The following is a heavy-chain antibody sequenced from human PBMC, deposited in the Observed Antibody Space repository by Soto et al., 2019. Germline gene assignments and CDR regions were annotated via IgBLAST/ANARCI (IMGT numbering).Heavy chain of an antibody. CDR1: GYNFTSYY. V-gene: IGHV1-46*03. CDR2: IDPSGGST. D-gene: IGHD3-3*01. J-gene: IGHJ4*02. Sequence: AASVKVSCKASGYNFTSYYMHWVRPAPGQGLEWMGIIDPSGGSTSYAQKFQGRVSMTRDTSTSTVYMDLSSLRSEDAAVYYCARDLTGGPTYYDFWSGYSPVDYWGLGTLVTVSS. CDR3: ARDLTGGPTYYDFWSGYSPVDY.